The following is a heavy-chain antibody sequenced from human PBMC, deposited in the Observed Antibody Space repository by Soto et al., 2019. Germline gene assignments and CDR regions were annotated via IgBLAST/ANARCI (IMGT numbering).Heavy chain of an antibody. CDR1: GGSISSYY. Sequence: SETLSLTCTVSGGSISSYYWSWIRQPPGKGLEWIGYIYYSGSTNYNPSLKSRVTISVDTSKNQFSLKLSSVTAADTAVYYCARRAGYYEDYFDYWGQGTLVTGSS. CDR3: ARRAGYYEDYFDY. J-gene: IGHJ4*02. D-gene: IGHD3-9*01. V-gene: IGHV4-59*01. CDR2: IYYSGST.